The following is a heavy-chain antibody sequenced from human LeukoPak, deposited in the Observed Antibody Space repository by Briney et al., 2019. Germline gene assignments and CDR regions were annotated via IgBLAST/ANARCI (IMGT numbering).Heavy chain of an antibody. V-gene: IGHV4-59*01. CDR3: ARDYVVGVVRYFDY. J-gene: IGHJ4*01. CDR2: IYYSGST. CDR1: GGSISSYY. Sequence: SETLSLTCTLSGGSISSYYWSWIRQPPGKGLEWLGYIYYSGSTNYNPSLKSRVTISVDTSKNQFSLKLSSVTAADTAVYYCARDYVVGVVRYFDYWGHGTLVTVSS. D-gene: IGHD1-26*01.